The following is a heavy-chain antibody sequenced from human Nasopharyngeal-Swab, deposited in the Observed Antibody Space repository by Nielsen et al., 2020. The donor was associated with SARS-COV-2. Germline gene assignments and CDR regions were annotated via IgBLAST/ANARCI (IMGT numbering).Heavy chain of an antibody. Sequence: GGSLRLSCAASGFTFSSYWMHWVRQAPGKGLGWVSRINSDGSSTSYADSVKGRFTISRDNAKNTLYLQMNSLRAEDTAVYYCAKGTKGSGGNYWGQGTLVTVSS. V-gene: IGHV3-74*01. CDR2: INSDGSST. J-gene: IGHJ4*02. CDR3: AKGTKGSGGNY. CDR1: GFTFSSYW. D-gene: IGHD6-25*01.